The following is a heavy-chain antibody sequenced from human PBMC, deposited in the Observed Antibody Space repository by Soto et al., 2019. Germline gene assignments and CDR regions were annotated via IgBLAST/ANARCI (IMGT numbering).Heavy chain of an antibody. D-gene: IGHD6-19*01. CDR3: ATRFYSSGWLYYFDY. CDR1: GYTFTSYD. CDR2: MNPNSGNT. V-gene: IGHV1-8*01. Sequence: ASVKVSCKASGYTFTSYDINWVRQATGQGLEWMGWMNPNSGNTGYAQKFQGRVTMTRNTSISTAYMELSSLRSEDTAVYYCATRFYSSGWLYYFDYWGRGTLVTVSS. J-gene: IGHJ4*02.